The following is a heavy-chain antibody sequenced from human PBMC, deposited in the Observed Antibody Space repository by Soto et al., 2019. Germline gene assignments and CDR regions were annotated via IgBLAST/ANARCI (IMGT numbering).Heavy chain of an antibody. CDR3: VKDGLALRFLERLSTGDV. Sequence: GGSLRLSCSASGFTFSSNAMNWVRQAPGKGLEYVSAISGYGDTTYYADSVKGRFTISRDNSKKTLYLQMNSLRPEDTAVYYCVKDGLALRFLERLSTGDVGGQGTTVTVS. CDR2: ISGYGDTT. CDR1: GFTFSSNA. D-gene: IGHD3-3*01. J-gene: IGHJ6*02. V-gene: IGHV3-64D*06.